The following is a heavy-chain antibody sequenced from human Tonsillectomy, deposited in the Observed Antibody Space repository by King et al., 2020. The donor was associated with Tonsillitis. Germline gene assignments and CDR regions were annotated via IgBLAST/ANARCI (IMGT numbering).Heavy chain of an antibody. D-gene: IGHD1-1*01. J-gene: IGHJ6*02. Sequence: VQLVQSGGGLVKPGGSLRLSCAASGFTFSDYDMNWVRQAPGKGLEWVSYINRGSSYIYYADSVKGRFTISRDNARNSLYLQMNSLRAEDRAVYYCAREWARTARVGGMDVWGQGTTVTVSS. CDR1: GFTFSDYD. CDR3: AREWARTARVGGMDV. CDR2: INRGSSYI. V-gene: IGHV3-21*01.